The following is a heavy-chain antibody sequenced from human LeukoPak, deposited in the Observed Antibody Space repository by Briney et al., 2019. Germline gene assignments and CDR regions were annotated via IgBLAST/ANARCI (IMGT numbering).Heavy chain of an antibody. J-gene: IGHJ4*02. V-gene: IGHV1-69*05. Sequence: ASVKVSCKASGGTFSSYAISWVRQAPGQGLEWMGRIIPIFGTANYAQKFQGRVTITTDESTSTAYMELSRLRSDDTAVYYCARANLDHGAFYFDYWGQGTLVTVSS. CDR2: IIPIFGTA. D-gene: IGHD4-17*01. CDR1: GGTFSSYA. CDR3: ARANLDHGAFYFDY.